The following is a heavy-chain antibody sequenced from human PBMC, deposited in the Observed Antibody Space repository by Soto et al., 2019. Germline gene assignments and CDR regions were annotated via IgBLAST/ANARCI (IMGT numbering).Heavy chain of an antibody. CDR3: ARDSGGMDV. J-gene: IGHJ6*02. Sequence: ASVNVSCKASGYTFTGYYMHWVRQAPGQRLEWMGWINAGNGNTKYSKKFQGRVTITRDTSASTAYMELSSLRSEDTAVYYCARDSGGMDVWGQGTTVTVS. CDR2: INAGNGNT. CDR1: GYTFTGYY. V-gene: IGHV1-3*01.